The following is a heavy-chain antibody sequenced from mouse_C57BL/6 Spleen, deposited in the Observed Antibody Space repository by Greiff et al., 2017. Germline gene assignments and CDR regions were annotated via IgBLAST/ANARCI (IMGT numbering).Heavy chain of an antibody. J-gene: IGHJ3*01. CDR1: GYTFTSYW. Sequence: QVHVKQSGAELVKPGASVKMSCKASGYTFTSYWITWVKQRPGQGLEWIGDIYPGSGSTNYNEKFKSKATLTVDTSSSTAYMQLSSLTSEDSAVYYCAREGYDYEGFAYWGQGTLVTVSA. V-gene: IGHV1-55*01. D-gene: IGHD2-4*01. CDR3: AREGYDYEGFAY. CDR2: IYPGSGST.